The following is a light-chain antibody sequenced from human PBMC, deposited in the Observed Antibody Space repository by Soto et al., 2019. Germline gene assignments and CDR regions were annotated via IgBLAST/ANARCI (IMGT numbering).Light chain of an antibody. CDR1: QSISSR. CDR2: KAS. J-gene: IGKJ1*01. V-gene: IGKV1-5*03. Sequence: DIQMTQSPSTLSASVGDRVTITCRASQSISSRLAWYQQKPGKAPKLLIYKASTIENGVPSRFSGSGSGTDLTISSSSLETDAFDSYQCHKYKSYCTFGQGTKVEIK. CDR3: HKYKSYCT.